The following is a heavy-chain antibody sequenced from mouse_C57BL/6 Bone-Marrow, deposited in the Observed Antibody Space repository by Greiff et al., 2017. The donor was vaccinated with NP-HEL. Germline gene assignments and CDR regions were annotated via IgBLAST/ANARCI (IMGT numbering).Heavy chain of an antibody. D-gene: IGHD1-1*01. V-gene: IGHV2-2*01. Sequence: VQLQQSGPGLVQPSQSLSITCTVSGFSLTSYGVHWVRQSPGKGLEWLGVIWSGGSTDYNAAFISRLSISKDNSKSQVFFKMNSLQADDTAIYYCASTTVEGYFDVWGTGTTVTVSS. CDR3: ASTTVEGYFDV. CDR1: GFSLTSYG. CDR2: IWSGGST. J-gene: IGHJ1*03.